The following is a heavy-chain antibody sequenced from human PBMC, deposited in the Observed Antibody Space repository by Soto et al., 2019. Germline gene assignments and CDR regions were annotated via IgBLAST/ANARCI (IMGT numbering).Heavy chain of an antibody. V-gene: IGHV1-69*02. CDR3: ARVGVDPYDFWSGDRDY. Sequence: SVKVSCKASGGTFSSYTISWVRQAPGQGLEWMGRIIPILGIANYAQKFQGRVTITADKSTSTAYMELSSLRSEDTAVYYCARVGVDPYDFWSGDRDYWGQGTLVTVSS. CDR1: GGTFSSYT. D-gene: IGHD3-3*01. CDR2: IIPILGIA. J-gene: IGHJ4*02.